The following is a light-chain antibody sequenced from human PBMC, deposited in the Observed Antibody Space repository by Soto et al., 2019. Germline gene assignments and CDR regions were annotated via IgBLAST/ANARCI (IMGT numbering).Light chain of an antibody. CDR1: QSVSSY. CDR2: GAS. CDR3: QQYNNWPRT. J-gene: IGKJ1*01. Sequence: EIFMTQSPSTLSVSPLERSTLSGRASQSVSSYLAWYQQKPGQPPRLLIYGASTRATGIPARFSGSGSGTDFTLTISSLQSEDFAVYYCQQYNNWPRTFGQGTKVDIK. V-gene: IGKV3-15*01.